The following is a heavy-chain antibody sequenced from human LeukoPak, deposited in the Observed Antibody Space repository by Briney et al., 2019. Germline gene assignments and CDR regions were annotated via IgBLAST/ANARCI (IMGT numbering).Heavy chain of an antibody. CDR1: VYTFTSYY. CDR3: ARGGPEYLSDY. V-gene: IGHV1-46*01. D-gene: IGHD2-2*02. J-gene: IGHJ4*02. Sequence: ASVKVSCKASVYTFTSYYMHWVRQAPGQGLEWMGIINPNGGTTTYAQKFQGRVTMTRDTSTSTVYMELSSLRSEDTAVYYCARGGPEYLSDYWGQGTLVTVSS. CDR2: INPNGGTT.